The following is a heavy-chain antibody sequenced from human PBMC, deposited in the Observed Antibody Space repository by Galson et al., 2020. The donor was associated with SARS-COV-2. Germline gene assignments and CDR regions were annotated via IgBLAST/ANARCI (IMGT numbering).Heavy chain of an antibody. V-gene: IGHV5-51*01. J-gene: IGHJ4*02. D-gene: IGHD3-3*01. CDR1: GYRFTNYW. CDR2: IYPGDSDT. CDR3: ARSCSSGSCYYVDY. Sequence: GESLKISCKGSGYRFTNYWIGWVRQMPGKGLEWKGIIYPGDSDTRYSPSFQGQVTISVDKSISTAYLQWSSLRASDTAMYYCARSCSSGSCYYVDYWGQGTLVTVSS.